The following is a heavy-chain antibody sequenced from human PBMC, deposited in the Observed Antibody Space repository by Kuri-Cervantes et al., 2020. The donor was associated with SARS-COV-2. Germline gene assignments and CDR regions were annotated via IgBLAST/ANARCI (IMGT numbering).Heavy chain of an antibody. CDR1: GFTFSSYG. CDR2: ISYDGSNK. J-gene: IGHJ4*02. CDR3: AKPLVPEVLVSVPDY. D-gene: IGHD1-26*01. Sequence: GESLKISCAASGFTFSSYGMHWVRQAPGKGLEWVAVISYDGSNKYYADSVRGRFTISRDNSKNILYLQMNSLRSEDTAVFYCAKPLVPEVLVSVPDYWGQGTLVTVSS. V-gene: IGHV3-30*18.